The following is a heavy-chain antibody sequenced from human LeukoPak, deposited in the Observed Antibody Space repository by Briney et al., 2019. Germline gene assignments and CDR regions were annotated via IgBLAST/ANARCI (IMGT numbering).Heavy chain of an antibody. D-gene: IGHD3-10*01. CDR2: IIPILGIA. CDR1: GGTFSSYA. J-gene: IGHJ6*02. CDR3: ARDGPDYYGSGSRVYGMDV. V-gene: IGHV1-69*04. Sequence: SVKVSCKASGGTFSSYAISWVRQAPGQGLEWMGRIIPILGIANYAQKFQGRVTITADKSTSTAYMELSSLRSEDTAVYYCARDGPDYYGSGSRVYGMDVWGQGTTVTVSS.